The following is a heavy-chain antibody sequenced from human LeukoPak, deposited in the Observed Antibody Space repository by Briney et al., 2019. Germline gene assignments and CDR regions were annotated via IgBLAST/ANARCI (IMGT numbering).Heavy chain of an antibody. V-gene: IGHV3-23*01. J-gene: IGHJ4*02. CDR1: GFTFSSYA. Sequence: GGSLRLSCAASGFTFSSYAMSWVRQAPGKGLEWVSAISGGGGSTYHADSVKGRFTISRDNSKNTLYLQMNSLRAEDTAVYYCALPMSYDFWSGYSTSFDYWGQGTLVTVSS. D-gene: IGHD3-3*01. CDR3: ALPMSYDFWSGYSTSFDY. CDR2: ISGGGGST.